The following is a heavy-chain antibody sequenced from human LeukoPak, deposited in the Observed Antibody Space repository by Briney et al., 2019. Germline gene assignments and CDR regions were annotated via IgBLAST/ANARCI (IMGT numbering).Heavy chain of an antibody. Sequence: KPSETLSLTCTVSGGSISSYYWSWIRQRPGKGLECIGYIYNSGSTNYNPSLKSRVSISVDTSKNQFSLKLSSVTAADTAVYYCARSAIDAFDIWGQGTMVTVSS. CDR3: ARSAIDAFDI. CDR1: GGSISSYY. D-gene: IGHD6-25*01. J-gene: IGHJ3*02. CDR2: IYNSGST. V-gene: IGHV4-59*08.